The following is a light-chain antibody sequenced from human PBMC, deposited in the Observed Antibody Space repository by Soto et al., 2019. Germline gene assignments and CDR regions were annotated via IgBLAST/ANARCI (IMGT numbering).Light chain of an antibody. J-gene: IGKJ5*01. Sequence: DIQMTQSPSTLSATAGDRVTITCRASQTISSWLAWYQQKPGKAPKLLIYSASNLQSGVPSRFSGSGSGTDFTLTISSLQPEDDATYYGQRTYNAPITFGQGTRLEIK. CDR1: QTISSW. CDR2: SAS. CDR3: QRTYNAPIT. V-gene: IGKV1-27*01.